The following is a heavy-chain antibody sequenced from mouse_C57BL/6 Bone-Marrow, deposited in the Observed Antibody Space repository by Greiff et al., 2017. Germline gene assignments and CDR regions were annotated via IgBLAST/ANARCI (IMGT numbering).Heavy chain of an antibody. CDR3: ARSPYGSLAWFAY. D-gene: IGHD1-1*01. CDR1: GYTFTDYN. J-gene: IGHJ3*01. CDR2: INPNNGGT. Sequence: EVQLVESGPELVKPGASVKIPCKASGYTFTDYNMDWVKQSHGKSLEWIGDINPNNGGTIYNQKFKGKATLTVDKSSSTAYMELRSLTSEDTAVYYCARSPYGSLAWFAYWGQGTLVTVSA. V-gene: IGHV1-18*01.